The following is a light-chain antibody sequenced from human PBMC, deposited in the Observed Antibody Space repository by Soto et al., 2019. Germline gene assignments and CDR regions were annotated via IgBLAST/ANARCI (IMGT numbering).Light chain of an antibody. V-gene: IGKV1-39*01. J-gene: IGKJ3*01. CDR2: AAS. Sequence: DIQMTQSPPSLSASVGDRVTITCRASRSISRYLNWYQLKPGKAPKLLVYAASSLQSGVPSRFSGSGSGTDFTLTISSLQPEDFATYYCQQSYNTLFTFGPGTKVDMK. CDR1: RSISRY. CDR3: QQSYNTLFT.